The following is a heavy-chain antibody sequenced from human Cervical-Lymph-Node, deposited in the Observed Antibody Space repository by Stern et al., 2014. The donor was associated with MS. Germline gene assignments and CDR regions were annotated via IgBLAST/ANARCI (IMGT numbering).Heavy chain of an antibody. CDR2: IRSNAYGATR. J-gene: IGHJ6*02. CDR1: GFRFGDYA. Sequence: EVQLLESGGGLVQPGRSLRLSCSCSGFRFGDYAITWFRQAPGKGLEWVGLIRSNAYGATRDYVASVEDRFSLSRDDSKDIAYLQLNSLKTEDSAVYYCTRDANWNDFDYYSHGMDVWGQGTTVIVSS. V-gene: IGHV3-49*03. D-gene: IGHD1-20*01. CDR3: TRDANWNDFDYYSHGMDV.